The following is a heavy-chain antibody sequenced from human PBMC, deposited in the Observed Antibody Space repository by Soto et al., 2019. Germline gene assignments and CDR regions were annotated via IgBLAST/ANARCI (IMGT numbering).Heavy chain of an antibody. J-gene: IGHJ6*02. Sequence: QVQLVQSGAEVKKPGASVKVSCKASGYTFTSYGISWVRQAPGQGLEWMGWISAYNGKTNYAQKLQGRATMTTDTSTSTDYMELRSLRSDDTAVYYCARYNWGPMVRGVTTPPRYYYYGMDVWGQGTTVTVSS. CDR2: ISAYNGKT. V-gene: IGHV1-18*01. D-gene: IGHD3-10*01. CDR1: GYTFTSYG. CDR3: ARYNWGPMVRGVTTPPRYYYYGMDV.